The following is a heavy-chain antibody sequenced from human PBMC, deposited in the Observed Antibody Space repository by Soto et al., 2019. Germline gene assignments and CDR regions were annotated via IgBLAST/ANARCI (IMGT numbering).Heavy chain of an antibody. Sequence: PSETLSLTCTVSGGSISSSSYYWGWIRQPPGKGQEWIGSIYYSGSTYYNPSLKSRVTISVDTSKNQFSLKLSSVTAADTAVYYCARHPLVDLEWLLPYYYYYYMDVWGKWTTVTVSS. CDR1: GGSISSSSYY. J-gene: IGHJ6*03. D-gene: IGHD3-3*01. V-gene: IGHV4-39*01. CDR3: ARHPLVDLEWLLPYYYYYYMDV. CDR2: IYYSGST.